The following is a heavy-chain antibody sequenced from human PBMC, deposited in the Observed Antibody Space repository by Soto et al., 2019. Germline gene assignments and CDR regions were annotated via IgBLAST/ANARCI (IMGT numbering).Heavy chain of an antibody. CDR1: GGTFSSYA. CDR3: ARGDIVGTYYYYYYRMDV. D-gene: IGHD2-15*01. Sequence: QVQLVQSGAEVKRPGSSVKVSCKASGGTFSSYAISWVRQAPGQGLEWMGGIIPIFGTANYAQKFQGRVTITADKSTSTAYMELSSLRSEDTAVYYCARGDIVGTYYYYYYRMDVWGQGTTVTVSS. V-gene: IGHV1-69*06. CDR2: IIPIFGTA. J-gene: IGHJ6*02.